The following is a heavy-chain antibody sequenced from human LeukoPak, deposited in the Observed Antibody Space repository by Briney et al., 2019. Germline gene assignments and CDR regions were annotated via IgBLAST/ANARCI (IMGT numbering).Heavy chain of an antibody. CDR2: ISGSGGST. J-gene: IGHJ4*02. CDR3: AKGRLVLDY. V-gene: IGHV3-23*01. D-gene: IGHD6-6*01. Sequence: PAGSLRLSCAASGFTFSSYAMSWVRQAPGKGLEWVSAISGSGGSTYYADFVKGRFTISRDNSKNTLYLQMDSLRAEDTAVYYCAKGRLVLDYWGQGTLVTVSS. CDR1: GFTFSSYA.